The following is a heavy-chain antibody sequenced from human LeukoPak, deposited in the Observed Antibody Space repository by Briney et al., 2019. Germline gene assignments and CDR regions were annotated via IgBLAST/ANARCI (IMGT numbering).Heavy chain of an antibody. V-gene: IGHV3-21*01. Sequence: GGSLRLSCAASGFTFNSYSMTWVRQAPGKGLEWVSSISSSSTYIYYADSVQGRFTISRDNAKNSLYLQMNSLRAEDTAVYYCAKDGLRATMVRSVNYFDYWGQGTLVTVSS. CDR2: ISSSSTYI. CDR1: GFTFNSYS. J-gene: IGHJ4*02. CDR3: AKDGLRATMVRSVNYFDY. D-gene: IGHD3-10*01.